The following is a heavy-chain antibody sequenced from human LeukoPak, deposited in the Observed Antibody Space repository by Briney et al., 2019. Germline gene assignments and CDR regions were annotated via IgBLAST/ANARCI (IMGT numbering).Heavy chain of an antibody. Sequence: ASLKVSCKASGYTFTSYYMHWARQAPGQGLEWMGIINPSGGSTSYAQKFQGRVTMTRDTSTSTVYMELSSLRSEDTAVYYCARDRWAEYGSGYYYGMDVWGQGTTVTVSS. CDR2: INPSGGST. D-gene: IGHD3-10*01. CDR1: GYTFTSYY. V-gene: IGHV1-46*01. J-gene: IGHJ6*02. CDR3: ARDRWAEYGSGYYYGMDV.